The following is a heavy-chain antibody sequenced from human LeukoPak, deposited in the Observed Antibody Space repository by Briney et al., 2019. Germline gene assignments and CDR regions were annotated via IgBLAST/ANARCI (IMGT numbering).Heavy chain of an antibody. D-gene: IGHD6-13*01. CDR2: INPNSGGT. J-gene: IGHJ4*02. CDR1: GYTFTGYY. V-gene: IGHV1-2*04. CDR3: ARGGHSSSWYFLSFDY. Sequence: ASVKVSCKASGYTFTGYYMHWVRQAPGQGLEWMGWINPNSGGTNYAQKFQGWVTMTRDTSISTAYMELSRLRSDDTAVYYCARGGHSSSWYFLSFDYWGQGTLVTVSS.